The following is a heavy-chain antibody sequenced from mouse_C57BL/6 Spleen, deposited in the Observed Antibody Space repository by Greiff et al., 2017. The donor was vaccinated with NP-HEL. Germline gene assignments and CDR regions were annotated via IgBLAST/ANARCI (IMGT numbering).Heavy chain of an antibody. CDR3: ARSNYYGSSHYYAMDY. Sequence: VKLQESGPELVKPGASVKISCKASGYAFSSSWMNWVKQRPGKGLEWIGRIYPGDGDTNYNGKFKGKATLTADKSSSTAYMQLSSLTSEDSAVYCCARSNYYGSSHYYAMDYWGQGTSVTVSS. CDR1: GYAFSSSW. D-gene: IGHD1-1*01. V-gene: IGHV1-82*01. J-gene: IGHJ4*01. CDR2: IYPGDGDT.